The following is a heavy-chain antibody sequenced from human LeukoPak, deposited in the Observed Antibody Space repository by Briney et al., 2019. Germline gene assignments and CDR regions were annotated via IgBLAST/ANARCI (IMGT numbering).Heavy chain of an antibody. CDR2: ITASGYTT. CDR3: AKGYYDILTDYFHNWFNP. Sequence: PGGSLRLSCAASGFTLSAYAMTWVRQSPGKGLEWVSTITASGYTTYYPDSVKGRFTISRDNSKNTLYLQMNSLRADDTAVYYCAKGYYDILTDYFHNWFNPWGQGTLVIVSS. D-gene: IGHD3-9*01. CDR1: GFTLSAYA. J-gene: IGHJ5*02. V-gene: IGHV3-23*01.